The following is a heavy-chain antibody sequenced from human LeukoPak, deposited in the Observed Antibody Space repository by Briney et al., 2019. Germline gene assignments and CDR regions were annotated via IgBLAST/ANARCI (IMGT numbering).Heavy chain of an antibody. D-gene: IGHD3-9*01. Sequence: GGSLRLSCAASGFTFSSYWMHWVRQAPGKGLVWVSRINSDGSSTSYADSVKGRFTISRDNAKNTLYLQMNSLRAEDTAVYYCAREAKLLRYFDWLSTPPSGMDVWGQGTTVTVSS. CDR1: GFTFSSYW. CDR2: INSDGSST. J-gene: IGHJ6*02. V-gene: IGHV3-74*01. CDR3: AREAKLLRYFDWLSTPPSGMDV.